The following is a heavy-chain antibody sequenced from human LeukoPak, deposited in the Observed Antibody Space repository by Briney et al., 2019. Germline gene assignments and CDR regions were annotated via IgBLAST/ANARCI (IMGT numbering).Heavy chain of an antibody. Sequence: PGGSLRLSCTASGFSFGDYAMSWVRQAPGKGLEWIGFIGTTVYGGTTEYAASVKGRVTISRDDSKTITYLQMNSLKTEDTAVYYCTRDTYCTSTSCSRWRFDFWGQGTLVTVSS. CDR2: IGTTVYGGTT. D-gene: IGHD2-2*01. V-gene: IGHV3-49*04. CDR1: GFSFGDYA. J-gene: IGHJ4*02. CDR3: TRDTYCTSTSCSRWRFDF.